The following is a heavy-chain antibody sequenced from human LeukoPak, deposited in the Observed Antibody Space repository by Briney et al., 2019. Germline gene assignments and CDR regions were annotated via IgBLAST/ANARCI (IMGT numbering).Heavy chain of an antibody. J-gene: IGHJ4*02. CDR1: GYTFTGYY. V-gene: IGHV1-2*02. D-gene: IGHD3-22*01. CDR2: INPNSGGT. Sequence: GASVKVPCKASGYTFTGYYMHWVRQAPGQGLEWMGWINPNSGGTNYAQKFQGRVTMTRDTSISTAYMELSRLRSDDTAVYYCARDLPPKSYDSSGWCWGQGTLVTVSS. CDR3: ARDLPPKSYDSSGWC.